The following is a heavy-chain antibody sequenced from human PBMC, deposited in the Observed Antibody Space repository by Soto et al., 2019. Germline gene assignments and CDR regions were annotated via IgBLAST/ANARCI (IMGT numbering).Heavy chain of an antibody. CDR3: ARGYDRNFDY. J-gene: IGHJ4*02. CDR1: GGSFSGYY. V-gene: IGHV4-34*01. Sequence: SETLSLTCAVYGGSFSGYYWNWIRQPPGKGLEWIGEINHSGSTNYNPSLKSRVTISVDTSKNQFSLKLSSVTAADTAVYYCARGYDRNFDYWGQGTLVT. CDR2: INHSGST. D-gene: IGHD3-22*01.